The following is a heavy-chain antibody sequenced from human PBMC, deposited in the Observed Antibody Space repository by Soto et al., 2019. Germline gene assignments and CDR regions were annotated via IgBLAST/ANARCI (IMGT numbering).Heavy chain of an antibody. CDR3: ARRYGWLYFDY. J-gene: IGHJ4*02. D-gene: IGHD6-19*01. CDR1: GDSISSSNYF. V-gene: IGHV4-39*01. Sequence: QLQLQESGPGLVKPWETLSLICTVSGDSISSSNYFWGWIRQPPGKGLEWIGTIFYSGSTYYNPSLKSSVTISVDTSKNQFSLKLTSVTAADTALYYCARRYGWLYFDYWGQGSLVTVSS. CDR2: IFYSGST.